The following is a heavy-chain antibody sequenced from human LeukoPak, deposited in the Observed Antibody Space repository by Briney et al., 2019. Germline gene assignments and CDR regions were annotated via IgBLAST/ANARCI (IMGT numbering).Heavy chain of an antibody. V-gene: IGHV3-23*01. CDR3: AKKVVVGATSPYSDFQD. J-gene: IGHJ1*01. D-gene: IGHD1-26*01. Sequence: QPGGSLRLSCEASGFTFSSYAMSWVRQAPGKGLEWVSAISGSGVTTHYAGSVKGRSSISRDNSKNTLYLQMNSLRAEDTALYYCAKKVVVGATSPYSDFQDWGQGTLVTVSS. CDR1: GFTFSSYA. CDR2: ISGSGVTT.